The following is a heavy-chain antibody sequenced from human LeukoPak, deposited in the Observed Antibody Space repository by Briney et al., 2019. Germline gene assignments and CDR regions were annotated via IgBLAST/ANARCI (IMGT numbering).Heavy chain of an antibody. CDR1: GESFSGYY. D-gene: IGHD3-9*01. CDR2: INHSGST. CDR3: ARHPFILTDFYITPSVFDY. Sequence: SETLSLTCAVYGESFSGYYWSWIRQPPGKGLEWIGEINHSGSTNYKSSLKSRVTISVDTSKNQFSLKLSSVTAADTAVYYCARHPFILTDFYITPSVFDYWVQGTLVTVSS. V-gene: IGHV4-34*01. J-gene: IGHJ4*02.